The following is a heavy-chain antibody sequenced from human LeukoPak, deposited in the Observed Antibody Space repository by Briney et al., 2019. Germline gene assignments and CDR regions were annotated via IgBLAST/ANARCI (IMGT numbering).Heavy chain of an antibody. Sequence: SETLSLTCTVSGGSISSYYWSWIRQPPGKGLEWIGYIYYSGTTNYNPSLKSRVTISVDTSKNQFSLKRSSVTAADTAVYYCAGPARYFDYWGQGTLVTVSS. CDR2: IYYSGTT. J-gene: IGHJ4*02. V-gene: IGHV4-59*01. CDR3: AGPARYFDY. CDR1: GGSISSYY.